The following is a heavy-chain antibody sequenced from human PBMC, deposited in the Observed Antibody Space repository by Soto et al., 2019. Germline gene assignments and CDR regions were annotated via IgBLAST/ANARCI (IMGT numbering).Heavy chain of an antibody. J-gene: IGHJ6*02. CDR2: IFPGDSNN. V-gene: IGHV5-51*01. D-gene: IGHD3-16*02. CDR1: GYTFTSYY. Sequence: GESLKISCKGSGYTFTSYYIGWVRPMPGKGLEWMGIIFPGDSNNRHSPSFQGQVTIPVDQSIDTAYLQWSSLKASDTAIYYCARLGSILVTSGGLIELYGMGVWGQGTTFTVS. CDR3: ARLGSILVTSGGLIELYGMGV.